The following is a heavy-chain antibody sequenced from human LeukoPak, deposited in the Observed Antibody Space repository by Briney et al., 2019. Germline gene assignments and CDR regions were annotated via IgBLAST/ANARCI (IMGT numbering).Heavy chain of an antibody. CDR1: GFTFSSYG. CDR3: AKDRVDCSSTSCYARGINYFDY. Sequence: TGGSLELSWAASGFTFSSYGMHWVRQAPGKGLEWVAVISFDGSNKYYADSVKGRFTIPRDNSKNTLYLQMNSLRAEDTAVYYCAKDRVDCSSTSCYARGINYFDYWGQGTLVTVSS. J-gene: IGHJ4*02. CDR2: ISFDGSNK. D-gene: IGHD2-2*01. V-gene: IGHV3-30*18.